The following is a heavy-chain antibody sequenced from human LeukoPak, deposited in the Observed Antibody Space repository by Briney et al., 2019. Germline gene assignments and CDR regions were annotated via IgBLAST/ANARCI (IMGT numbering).Heavy chain of an antibody. V-gene: IGHV4-34*01. Sequence: PSETLSLTCAVYGGSFSGYYWSWIRQPPGKGLEWIREINHSGSTNYNPSLKSRVTISVDTSKNQFSLKLSSVTAADTAVYYCARGGRGYSYAPSYYYGMDVWGQGTTVTVSS. CDR1: GGSFSGYY. CDR2: INHSGST. J-gene: IGHJ6*02. CDR3: ARGGRGYSYAPSYYYGMDV. D-gene: IGHD5-18*01.